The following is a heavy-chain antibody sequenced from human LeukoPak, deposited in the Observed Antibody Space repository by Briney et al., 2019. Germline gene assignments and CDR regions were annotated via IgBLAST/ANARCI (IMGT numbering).Heavy chain of an antibody. CDR3: ARDLDYYDSSGYGSHAFDI. CDR1: RYTFTAYY. V-gene: IGHV1-2*02. J-gene: IGHJ3*02. CDR2: INPNSGGT. D-gene: IGHD3-22*01. Sequence: VASVKVSCKASRYTFTAYYMHWVRQAPGQGLEWMGWINPNSGGTNYAQKFQGRVTMTRDTSISTAYMELSRLRSDDTAVYYCARDLDYYDSSGYGSHAFDIWGQGTMVTVSS.